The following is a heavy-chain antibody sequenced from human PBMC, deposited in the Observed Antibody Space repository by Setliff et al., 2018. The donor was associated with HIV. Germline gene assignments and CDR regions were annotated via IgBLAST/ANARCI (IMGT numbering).Heavy chain of an antibody. CDR2: ISNIGST. CDR1: GGYISTYY. V-gene: IGHV4-59*12. Sequence: PSETLSLTCTVSGGYISTYYWSWIRQPPGKGLEWIGYISNIGSTNYNPSLKSRVTISLDTSKNQFFLRLTSVTAADTAVYYCARDLPELTGRSFDPWGQGIQVTVSS. D-gene: IGHD7-27*01. J-gene: IGHJ5*02. CDR3: ARDLPELTGRSFDP.